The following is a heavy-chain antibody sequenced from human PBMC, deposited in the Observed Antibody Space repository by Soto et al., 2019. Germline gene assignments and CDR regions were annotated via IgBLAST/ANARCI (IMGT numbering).Heavy chain of an antibody. Sequence: GGSLRLSCAASGFTVSSNYMSWVRQAPGRGLEWVSVIYSDGSTYYADSVKGRFTISRDNSKNMLYLQMNSLRAEDTAVYYCARDRSGSSGYYGMDVWGQGTTVTSP. V-gene: IGHV3-53*01. CDR1: GFTVSSNY. CDR2: IYSDGST. CDR3: ARDRSGSSGYYGMDV. D-gene: IGHD3-10*01. J-gene: IGHJ6*02.